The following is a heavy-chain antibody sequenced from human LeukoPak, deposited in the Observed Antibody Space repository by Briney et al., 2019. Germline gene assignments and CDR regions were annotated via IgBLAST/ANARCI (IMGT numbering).Heavy chain of an antibody. CDR3: ARRAGAYSHPYDY. D-gene: IGHD4/OR15-4a*01. Sequence: GGSLRLSCTVSGFTVSSNSMSWVRQAPGKGLEWVSFIYSDNTHYSDSVKGRFTISRDNSKNTLYLQMNSLRAEDTAVYHCARRAGAYSHPYDYWGQGTLVTVSS. J-gene: IGHJ4*02. CDR1: GFTVSSNS. V-gene: IGHV3-53*01. CDR2: IYSDNT.